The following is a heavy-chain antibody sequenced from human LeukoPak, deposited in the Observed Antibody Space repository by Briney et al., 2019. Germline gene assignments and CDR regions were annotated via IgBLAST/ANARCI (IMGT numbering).Heavy chain of an antibody. CDR2: IWYDGSNK. J-gene: IGHJ5*02. CDR3: ARGGSGSYWFDP. D-gene: IGHD1-26*01. Sequence: PGGSLRLSCAASGFTFSSYGMHWVRRAPGKGLEWVAVIWYDGSNKYYADSVKGRFTISRDNSKNTLYLQMNSLRAEDTAVYYCARGGSGSYWFDPWGQGTLVTVSS. V-gene: IGHV3-33*01. CDR1: GFTFSSYG.